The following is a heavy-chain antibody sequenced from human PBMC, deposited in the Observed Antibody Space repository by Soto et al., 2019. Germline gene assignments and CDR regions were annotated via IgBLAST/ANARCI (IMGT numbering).Heavy chain of an antibody. J-gene: IGHJ5*02. CDR1: GGTFSSYA. Sequence: QVQLVQSGAAVKKPGSSVKVSCKASGGTFSSYAISWVRQAPGQGLEWMGGVIPIFGTANYAQKFQGRVTITADKSTSTAYMELSSVRSEDTAVYYCAARYSSSWYVGGFDPWGQGSLVTVSS. V-gene: IGHV1-69*06. CDR3: AARYSSSWYVGGFDP. D-gene: IGHD6-13*01. CDR2: VIPIFGTA.